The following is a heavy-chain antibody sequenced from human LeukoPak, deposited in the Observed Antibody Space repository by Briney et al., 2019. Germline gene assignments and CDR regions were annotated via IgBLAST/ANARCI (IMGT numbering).Heavy chain of an antibody. Sequence: GASVKVSCKASGYTFTSYGISWVRQAPGQGLEWMGGIIPIFGTANYAQKFQGRVTITTDESTSTAYMELSSLRSEDTAVYYCASTPYYSSGYYPKYYHLDGLGKGTTVTGPS. CDR2: IIPIFGTA. CDR3: ASTPYYSSGYYPKYYHLDG. V-gene: IGHV1-69*05. J-gene: IGHJ6*03. D-gene: IGHD3-22*01. CDR1: GYTFTSYG.